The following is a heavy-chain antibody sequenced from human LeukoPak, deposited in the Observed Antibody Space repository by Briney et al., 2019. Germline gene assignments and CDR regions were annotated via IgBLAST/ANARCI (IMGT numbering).Heavy chain of an antibody. CDR1: GGTFSSYA. CDR2: IIPIFGTA. CDR3: ARVYRGYSYGYEDY. J-gene: IGHJ4*02. Sequence: GASVKVSCKASGGTFSSYAISWVRQAPGKGLEWMGGIIPIFGTANYAQKFQGRVTITADESTSTAYMELSSLRSEDTAVYYCARVYRGYSYGYEDYWGQGTLVTVSS. V-gene: IGHV1-69*13. D-gene: IGHD5-18*01.